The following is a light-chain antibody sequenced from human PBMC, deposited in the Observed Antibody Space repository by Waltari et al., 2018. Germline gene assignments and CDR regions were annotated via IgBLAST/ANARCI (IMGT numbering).Light chain of an antibody. CDR3: QHYDNSPRMYT. Sequence: EIVLTQSPATLSLSPGETATLSCRASQIVGNYYLAWYQQKPGPAPRLLITDTSSRATGIPDRFSGSGSGTDFTLTISRLEPEDFAVYYCQHYDNSPRMYTFGQGTKLEIK. CDR2: DTS. CDR1: QIVGNYY. J-gene: IGKJ2*01. V-gene: IGKV3-20*01.